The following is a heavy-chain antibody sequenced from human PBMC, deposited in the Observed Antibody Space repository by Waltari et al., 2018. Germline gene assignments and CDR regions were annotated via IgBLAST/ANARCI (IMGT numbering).Heavy chain of an antibody. CDR2: IYYSGST. CDR1: GRSISSHS. J-gene: IGHJ4*02. V-gene: IGHV4-59*11. Sequence: QVQLQESGPGLVKPSETLSLTCTVSGRSISSHSWSWIRQPPGKGLEWIGYIYYSGSTNYNPSLKSRVTISVDTSKNQFSLKLSSVTAADTAVYYCARDSVAGPFDYWGQGTLVTVSS. CDR3: ARDSVAGPFDY. D-gene: IGHD6-19*01.